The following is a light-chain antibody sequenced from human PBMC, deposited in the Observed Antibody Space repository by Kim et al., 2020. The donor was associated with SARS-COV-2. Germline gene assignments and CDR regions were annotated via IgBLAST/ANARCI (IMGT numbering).Light chain of an antibody. V-gene: IGKV3-20*01. Sequence: PGERATLSCRARQSVSSSYLAWYPQKPGQAPRLLIYGASSRATGIPDRFSGSGSGTDFTLTISRLEPEDFAVYYCQQYGSSPPFTFGPGTKVDIK. CDR1: QSVSSSY. CDR3: QQYGSSPPFT. J-gene: IGKJ3*01. CDR2: GAS.